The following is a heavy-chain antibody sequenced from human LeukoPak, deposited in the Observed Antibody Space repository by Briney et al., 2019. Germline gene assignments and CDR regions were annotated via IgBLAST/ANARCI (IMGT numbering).Heavy chain of an antibody. CDR2: ISAYNGNT. CDR3: ARGKNDYVWGRGVDY. Sequence: GASVRVSCKASGYTFTSYGISWVRQAPGQGLEWMGWISAYNGNTNYAQKLQGRVTMTRNTSISTAYMELSSLRSEDTAVYYCARGKNDYVWGRGVDYWGQGTLVTVSS. CDR1: GYTFTSYG. D-gene: IGHD3-16*01. J-gene: IGHJ4*02. V-gene: IGHV1-18*01.